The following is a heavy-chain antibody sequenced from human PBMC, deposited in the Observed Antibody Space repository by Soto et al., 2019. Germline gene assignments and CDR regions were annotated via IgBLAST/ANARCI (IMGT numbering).Heavy chain of an antibody. D-gene: IGHD6-19*01. CDR1: GFTFSSYG. CDR3: AREEVVAVAVNLYYFDY. CDR2: IWYDGSNK. V-gene: IGHV3-33*01. Sequence: QVQLVESGGGVVQPGRSLRLSCAASGFTFSSYGMHWVRQAPGKGLEWVAVIWYDGSNKYYADSVKGRFTISRDNSKNTLYLQMNSLRAEDTAVYYCAREEVVAVAVNLYYFDYWGQGTLVTVSS. J-gene: IGHJ4*02.